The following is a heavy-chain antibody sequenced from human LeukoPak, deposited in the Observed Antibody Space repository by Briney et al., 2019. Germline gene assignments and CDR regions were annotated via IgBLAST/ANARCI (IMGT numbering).Heavy chain of an antibody. Sequence: GGSLRLSCAASGFTFSSYWMSWVRQAPGKGLEWVANIKQDGSEKYYVDSVKGRFTISRDNAKNSLYLQMNSLRAEDTAVYYCAGGLGYSYGPDAFDIWGQGTMVTVSS. D-gene: IGHD5-18*01. V-gene: IGHV3-7*01. CDR1: GFTFSSYW. J-gene: IGHJ3*02. CDR3: AGGLGYSYGPDAFDI. CDR2: IKQDGSEK.